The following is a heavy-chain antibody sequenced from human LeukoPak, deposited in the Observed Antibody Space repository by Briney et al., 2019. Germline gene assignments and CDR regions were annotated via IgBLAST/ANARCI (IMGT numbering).Heavy chain of an antibody. CDR1: GGSVSSGSYY. CDR2: IYYSGGT. CDR3: ARSDKGYYGSGSRTFDY. D-gene: IGHD3-10*01. V-gene: IGHV4-61*01. Sequence: SETLSLTCTVSGGSVSSGSYYWSWIRQPPGKGLEWIGYIYYSGGTNYNPSLKSRVTISVDTSKNQFSLKLSSVTAADTAVYYCARSDKGYYGSGSRTFDYWGQGTLVTVSS. J-gene: IGHJ4*02.